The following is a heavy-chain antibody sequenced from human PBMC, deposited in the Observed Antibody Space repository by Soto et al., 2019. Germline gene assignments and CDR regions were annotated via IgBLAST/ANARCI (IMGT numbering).Heavy chain of an antibody. V-gene: IGHV4-59*08. J-gene: IGHJ4*02. CDR1: GGSIGSHY. D-gene: IGHD3-16*01. Sequence: QVQLQESGPGLVKPSETLSLTCTVSGGSIGSHYWSWIRQPPGEGLEWIGRASYSGSPSYNPSLKSRVTISIDTSKNQFSLTLTSVTAADTAVYYCARQWGGDYWGQGILVTVSS. CDR2: ASYSGSP. CDR3: ARQWGGDY.